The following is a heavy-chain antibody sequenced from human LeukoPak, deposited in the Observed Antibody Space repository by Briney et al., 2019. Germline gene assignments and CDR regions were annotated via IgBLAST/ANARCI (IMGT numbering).Heavy chain of an antibody. Sequence: PSETLSLTCTVSGGSVSTSDYYWGWIRQSPVKGLEWIGDVFYTGKTNYNPSLRGRATISIDTSKNQFSLKLTYVTAADTAVYYCARVFDSWGQGTLVTVSS. CDR2: VFYTGKT. V-gene: IGHV4-39*07. J-gene: IGHJ4*02. CDR1: GGSVSTSDYY. CDR3: ARVFDS.